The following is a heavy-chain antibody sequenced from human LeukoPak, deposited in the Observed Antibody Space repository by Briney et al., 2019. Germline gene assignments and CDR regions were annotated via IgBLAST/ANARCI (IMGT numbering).Heavy chain of an antibody. CDR2: IYSGGST. V-gene: IGHV3-66*01. CDR1: GFTVSSKY. D-gene: IGHD3-3*01. Sequence: GGSLRLSCAASGFTVSSKYLSWVRQAPGKGLEWVSVIYSGGSTFYADSVRGRFTISRDNSKNALHLQMNSLRAEDTAVYYCAKGDTILDSWGQGTLVTVSS. CDR3: AKGDTILDS. J-gene: IGHJ4*02.